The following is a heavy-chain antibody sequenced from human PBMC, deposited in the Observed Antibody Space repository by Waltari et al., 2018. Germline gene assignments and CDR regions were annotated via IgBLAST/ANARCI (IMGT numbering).Heavy chain of an antibody. D-gene: IGHD6-13*01. Sequence: EVQLVESGGGSVQPGGSLRLSCAASGFLFGSYWMHWVRQGPGEGLEWVSYISGSGGTIYYADSVKGRFTISRDNAKNSLYLQINSLRAEDTAVYYCARPAAAATGDFDYWGQGTLVTVSS. CDR1: GFLFGSYW. CDR3: ARPAAAATGDFDY. CDR2: ISGSGGTI. V-gene: IGHV3-48*04. J-gene: IGHJ4*02.